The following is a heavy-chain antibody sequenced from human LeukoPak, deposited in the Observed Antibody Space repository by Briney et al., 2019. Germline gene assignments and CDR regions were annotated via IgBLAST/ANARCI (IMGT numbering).Heavy chain of an antibody. CDR2: IYSGGST. CDR3: ARDRVVVTATYYYYGMDV. J-gene: IGHJ6*02. Sequence: SCKASGGTFSSYAISWVRQAPGKGLEWVSVIYSGGSTYYADSVKGRFTISRDNSKNTLYLQMNSLRAEDTAVYYCARDRVVVTATYYYYGMDVWGQGTTVTVSS. D-gene: IGHD2-21*02. V-gene: IGHV3-53*01. CDR1: GGTFSSYA.